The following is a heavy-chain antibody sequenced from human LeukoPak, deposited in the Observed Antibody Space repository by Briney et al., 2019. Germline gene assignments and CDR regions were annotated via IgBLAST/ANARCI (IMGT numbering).Heavy chain of an antibody. CDR1: GFTFSSYA. D-gene: IGHD2-15*01. V-gene: IGHV3-23*01. CDR3: AKDLATYSDY. CDR2: ISGSGSST. Sequence: RGSLRLSCAASGFTFSSYAMTWVRQAPGKGLEWVSTISGSGSSTYYADSVKGRFTISRDNSKNTLYLQMNSLRAEDTAVYYCAKDLATYSDYWGQGTLVTVSS. J-gene: IGHJ4*02.